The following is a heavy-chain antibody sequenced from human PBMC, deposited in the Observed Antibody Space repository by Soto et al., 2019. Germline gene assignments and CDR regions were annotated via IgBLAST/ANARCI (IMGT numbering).Heavy chain of an antibody. CDR2: IIPVFGTP. J-gene: IGHJ3*02. CDR3: ARGAGTMIVAFSLGAFDI. CDR1: GGSFSNYA. V-gene: IGHV1-69*12. D-gene: IGHD3-22*01. Sequence: QVQLVQSGAEAKKPGSSVKVSCKASGGSFSNYAFSWVRQAPGQGLEWMGGIIPVFGTPHYARDFQGRVTITADESTSTAYMELSSLRSQDTAVYYCARGAGTMIVAFSLGAFDIWGQGTMVIVSS.